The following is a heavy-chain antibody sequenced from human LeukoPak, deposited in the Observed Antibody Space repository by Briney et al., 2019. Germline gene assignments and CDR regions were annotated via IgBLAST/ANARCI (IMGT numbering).Heavy chain of an antibody. CDR2: ISGSGGST. Sequence: PGGSLRLSCAASGFTFSSYWMSWVRQAPGKGLEWVSAISGSGGSTYYADSVKGRFTISRDNAKNSLYLQMNSLRAEDTAVYYCARVDDSSGPFDYWGQGTLVTVSS. CDR1: GFTFSSYW. CDR3: ARVDDSSGPFDY. D-gene: IGHD3-22*01. V-gene: IGHV3-23*01. J-gene: IGHJ4*02.